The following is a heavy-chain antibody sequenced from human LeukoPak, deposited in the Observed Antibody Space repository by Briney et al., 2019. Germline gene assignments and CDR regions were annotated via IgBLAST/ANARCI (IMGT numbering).Heavy chain of an antibody. CDR3: AKDMYTNGAPAANFDY. CDR2: ISWNSGSI. Sequence: GRSLRLSCAASGFTFDDYAMHWVRQAPGKDLEWVSGISWNSGSIGYADSVKGRFTISRDNAKNSLYLQMNSLRAEDTALYYCAKDMYTNGAPAANFDYWGQGTLVTVSS. D-gene: IGHD2-8*01. V-gene: IGHV3-9*01. J-gene: IGHJ4*02. CDR1: GFTFDDYA.